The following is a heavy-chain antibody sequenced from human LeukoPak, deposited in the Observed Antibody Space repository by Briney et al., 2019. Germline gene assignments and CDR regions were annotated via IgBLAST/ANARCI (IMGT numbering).Heavy chain of an antibody. CDR2: IYSDDHT. V-gene: IGHV3-53*01. D-gene: IGHD3-16*01. CDR1: GVSVSGSY. CDR3: VRDRQKQHLGY. J-gene: IGHJ4*02. Sequence: GSLRLSCAASGVSVSGSYMSWVRQAPGKGLERVSVIYSDDHTYYADSVKGRFTSSRDDARNTLYLHMNSLRAEDTAVYYCVRDRQKQHLGYWGQGTLVTVSS.